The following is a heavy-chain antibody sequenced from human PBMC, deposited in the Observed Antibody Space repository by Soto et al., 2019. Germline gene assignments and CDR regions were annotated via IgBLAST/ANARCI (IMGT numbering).Heavy chain of an antibody. V-gene: IGHV4-31*03. CDR2: IYYSGST. Sequence: QVQLQESGPGLVKPSQTLSLTCTVSGGSISSGGYYWSWIRQHPGKGLEWIGYIYYSGSTYYNPSLESRVTISVDTSKNQFSLKLSAVTAADTAVYYCARDPSNQWGYSYGLPPEAFDIWGQGTMVTVSS. CDR3: ARDPSNQWGYSYGLPPEAFDI. J-gene: IGHJ3*02. CDR1: GGSISSGGYY. D-gene: IGHD5-18*01.